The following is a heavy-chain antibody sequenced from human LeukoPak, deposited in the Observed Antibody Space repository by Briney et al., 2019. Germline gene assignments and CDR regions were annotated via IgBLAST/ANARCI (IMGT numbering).Heavy chain of an antibody. V-gene: IGHV1-46*01. D-gene: IGHD2-21*01. Sequence: ASVKVSCKASGYTFTSYYMYWVRQAPGQGLEWMGIINPSGGSTSYAQKFQGRVTMTRDTSTSTVYMELSSLRSEDTAVYYCARALVPSPYCGGDCFYFDYWGQGTLVTVSS. J-gene: IGHJ4*02. CDR2: INPSGGST. CDR1: GYTFTSYY. CDR3: ARALVPSPYCGGDCFYFDY.